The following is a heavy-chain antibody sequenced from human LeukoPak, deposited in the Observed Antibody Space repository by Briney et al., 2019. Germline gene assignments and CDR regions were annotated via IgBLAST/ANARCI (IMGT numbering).Heavy chain of an antibody. CDR2: TYYRSKWNN. CDR3: ARGEYYYGSGSYSTELGY. V-gene: IGHV6-1*01. D-gene: IGHD3-10*01. J-gene: IGHJ4*02. Sequence: SQTLSLTCAISGDSVSSNSAAWNWIRQSPSRGLEWLGRTYYRSKWNNDYAVSVKRRITINPDTSKNQFSLQLNSVTPEDTAVYYCARGEYYYGSGSYSTELGYWGQGTLVTVSS. CDR1: GDSVSSNSAA.